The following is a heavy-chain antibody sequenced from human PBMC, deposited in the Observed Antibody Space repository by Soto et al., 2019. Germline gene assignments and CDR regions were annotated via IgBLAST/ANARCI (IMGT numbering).Heavy chain of an antibody. CDR2: ITSRGATM. J-gene: IGHJ4*02. CDR3: SRDLHGVDF. Sequence: QVQLVESGGGLVKPGGSLRLSCAASGFTFSDYYMTWFRQAPGKGLEWVSYITSRGATMFYADSVRGRFTISRDNAKNSLFLQMNGRRAEDTAVYYCSRDLHGVDFWGQGTLVTVSS. V-gene: IGHV3-11*01. D-gene: IGHD3-10*01. CDR1: GFTFSDYY.